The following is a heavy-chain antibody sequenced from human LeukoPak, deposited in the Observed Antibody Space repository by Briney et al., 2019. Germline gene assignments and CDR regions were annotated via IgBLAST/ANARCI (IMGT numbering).Heavy chain of an antibody. CDR1: GYTFTGYY. CDR3: ARVVPLLWRTGGFDY. J-gene: IGHJ4*02. CDR2: INPNSGGT. V-gene: IGHV1-2*02. D-gene: IGHD3-10*01. Sequence: GASVKVSCKASGYTFTGYYMHWVRQAPGQGLEWMGWINPNSGGTNYAQKFQGRVTMTRDTSISTACMELSRLRSDDTAVYYCARVVPLLWRTGGFDYWGQGTLVTVSS.